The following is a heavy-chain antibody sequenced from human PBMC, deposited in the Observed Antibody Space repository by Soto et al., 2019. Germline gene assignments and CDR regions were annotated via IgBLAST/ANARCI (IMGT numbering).Heavy chain of an antibody. J-gene: IGHJ4*02. CDR2: IYHSGST. Sequence: PSETLSLTCAVSGGSISSGGYSWSWIRQPPGKGLEWIGYIYHSGSTYYNPSLKSRVTISVDRSKNQFSLKLSSVTAADTAVYYCARVEGAYYFDYWGQGTLVTV. CDR3: ARVEGAYYFDY. V-gene: IGHV4-30-2*01. CDR1: GGSISSGGYS. D-gene: IGHD1-26*01.